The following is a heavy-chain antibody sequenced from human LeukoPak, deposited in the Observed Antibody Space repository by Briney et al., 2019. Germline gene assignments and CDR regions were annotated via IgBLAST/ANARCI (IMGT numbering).Heavy chain of an antibody. V-gene: IGHV3-48*01. Sequence: GGSLRLSCAASGFSFGTYSMNWVRQAPGKGLEWVSYISSSSSTIYYADSVKGRFTISRDNAKNSLYLQMNSLRAEDTAVYYCASPTISRSLDYWGQGTLVTVSS. CDR2: ISSSSSTI. CDR1: GFSFGTYS. D-gene: IGHD1-26*01. J-gene: IGHJ4*02. CDR3: ASPTISRSLDY.